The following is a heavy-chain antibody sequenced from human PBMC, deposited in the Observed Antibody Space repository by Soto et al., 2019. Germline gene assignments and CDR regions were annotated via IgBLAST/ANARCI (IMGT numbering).Heavy chain of an antibody. V-gene: IGHV4-59*01. D-gene: IGHD3-3*01. CDR1: GVSTSGFY. Sequence: QVQLQGSGPGLVRPSETLSLICAVSGVSTSGFYWSWIRQPPGKGLEYIGYIYSSGSTYYNHSLNSRGTVSLDSSKNQFSLKLTSLAAADTAIYYCARGHLWLEDWGQGTLVTVSS. CDR3: ARGHLWLED. J-gene: IGHJ4*02. CDR2: IYSSGST.